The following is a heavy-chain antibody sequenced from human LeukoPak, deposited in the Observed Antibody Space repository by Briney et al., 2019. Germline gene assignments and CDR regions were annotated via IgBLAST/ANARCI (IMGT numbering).Heavy chain of an antibody. V-gene: IGHV1-18*01. D-gene: IGHD2-15*01. J-gene: IGHJ4*02. CDR3: ARCSGGSCYLPFDY. Sequence: GASVKVSCKASGYTFTSHGISWVRQAPGQGLEWMGWISADNGNTKYSQQKLQGRVTMTTDTSTSTAYMELRSLRSDDTAMYYCARCSGGSCYLPFDYWGQGTLVTVSS. CDR1: GYTFTSHG. CDR2: ISADNGNT.